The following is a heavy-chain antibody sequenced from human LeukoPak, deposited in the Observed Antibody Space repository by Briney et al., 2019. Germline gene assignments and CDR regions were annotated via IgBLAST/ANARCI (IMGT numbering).Heavy chain of an antibody. CDR3: AKAYSTYSFGYPDAFDL. J-gene: IGHJ3*01. Sequence: GGSLRLSCVASGFTFNRYAMHWGRPAPPKGLEWVTFIRYDESEKYYVDSVKGRFSVSRDNFKSTLYLQMSSLRVEDTARYYCAKAYSTYSFGYPDAFDLWGHGTMVIVSS. CDR1: GFTFNRYA. CDR2: IRYDESEK. V-gene: IGHV3-30*02. D-gene: IGHD4-11*01.